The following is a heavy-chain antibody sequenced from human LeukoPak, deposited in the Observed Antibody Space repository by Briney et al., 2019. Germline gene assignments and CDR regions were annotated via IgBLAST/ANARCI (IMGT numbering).Heavy chain of an antibody. D-gene: IGHD6-19*01. CDR1: GGSISSYY. J-gene: IGHJ2*01. CDR2: IYYSGGT. CDR3: ARSRIAVDYWYFDL. V-gene: IGHV4-59*01. Sequence: SETLSLTCTVSGGSISSYYWSWIRQPPGKGLEWIGYIYYSGGTNYNPSLKSRVTISVDTSKNQFSLKLSSVTAADTAVYYCARSRIAVDYWYFDLWGRGTLVTVSS.